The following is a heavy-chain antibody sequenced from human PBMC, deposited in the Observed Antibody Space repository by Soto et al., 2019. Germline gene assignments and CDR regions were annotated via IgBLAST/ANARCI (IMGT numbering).Heavy chain of an antibody. CDR1: GFTFGTYA. D-gene: IGHD2-8*01. CDR3: ARAFCTNGVCYYFFDY. J-gene: IGHJ4*01. Sequence: QVQLVESGGGVVQPGGSLRLSCAASGFTFGTYAMHWVRQAPGKGLEWVAVIYYVGSNRYYGDAVKGRFTISRDNSKSTLYLQMSSLRAEDTAVYYCARAFCTNGVCYYFFDYWGHGTLVTVSS. CDR2: IYYVGSNR. V-gene: IGHV3-33*01.